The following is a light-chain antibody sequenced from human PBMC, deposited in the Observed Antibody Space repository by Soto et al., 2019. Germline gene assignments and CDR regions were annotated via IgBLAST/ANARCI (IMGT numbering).Light chain of an antibody. J-gene: IGLJ2*01. Sequence: QTVVTQEPSFSVSPGGTVTLTCGLSSGSVSTSYYPSWYQQTPGQAPRTLIYSTNTRSSGVPDRFSGSILGYKAALTITGAQADDESDYYCVLYMGSVVFGGGTKLTVL. V-gene: IGLV8-61*01. CDR3: VLYMGSVV. CDR2: STN. CDR1: SGSVSTSYY.